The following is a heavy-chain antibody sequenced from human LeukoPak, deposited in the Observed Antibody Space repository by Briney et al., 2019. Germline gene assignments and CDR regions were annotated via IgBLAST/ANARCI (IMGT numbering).Heavy chain of an antibody. CDR1: GYTFTSYG. J-gene: IGHJ6*02. CDR2: ISAYNGST. CDR3: ARDIVVVPAIQDYYYYYGMDV. D-gene: IGHD2-2*01. V-gene: IGHV1-18*01. Sequence: ASVKVSCKASGYTFTSYGISWVRQAPGQGLEWMGWISAYNGSTNYAQKLQGRVTMTTDTSTSTAYMELRSLRSDDTAVYYCARDIVVVPAIQDYYYYYGMDVWGQGTTVTVSS.